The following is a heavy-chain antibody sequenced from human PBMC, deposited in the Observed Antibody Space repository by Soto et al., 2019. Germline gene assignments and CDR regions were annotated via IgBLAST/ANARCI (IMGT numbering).Heavy chain of an antibody. J-gene: IGHJ2*01. CDR2: ISAYNGNT. V-gene: IGHV1-18*04. Sequence: QVQLVQSGAEVKKPGASVKVSCKASGYTFTSYGISWVRQAPGQGLEWMGWISAYNGNTNYAQKLQGRVTMTKDTSTSTAYRELRILRSDDTAVYYCARGLGYCSSTRCRGAQDWYFALWGLGTLVTVSS. D-gene: IGHD2-2*01. CDR1: GYTFTSYG. CDR3: ARGLGYCSSTRCRGAQDWYFAL.